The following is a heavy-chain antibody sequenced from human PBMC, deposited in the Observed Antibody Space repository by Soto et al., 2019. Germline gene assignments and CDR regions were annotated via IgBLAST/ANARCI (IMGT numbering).Heavy chain of an antibody. Sequence: ASVKVSCKASGYTFTSYGISWVRQAPGQGLEWMGWISAYNGNTNYAQKLQGRVTMTTDTSTSTAYMELRSLRSDDTAVYYCAKKAGTNGVWSYYYYGMDVWGQGTTVTVSS. CDR3: AKKAGTNGVWSYYYYGMDV. J-gene: IGHJ6*02. CDR2: ISAYNGNT. D-gene: IGHD2-8*01. V-gene: IGHV1-18*01. CDR1: GYTFTSYG.